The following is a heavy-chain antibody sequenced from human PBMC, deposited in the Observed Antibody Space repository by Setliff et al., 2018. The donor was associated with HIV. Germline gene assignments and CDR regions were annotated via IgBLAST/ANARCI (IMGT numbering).Heavy chain of an antibody. CDR1: GHSISSGYY. CDR3: ARPLTASYNFWGDASAI. V-gene: IGHV4-38-2*02. Sequence: SETLSLTCSVSGHSISSGYYWGWIRQPPGKGLEWIGYVSYSGATYYNPSLKTRAAISVDTSQNHFSLKLTSVTAADTAVYYCARPLTASYNFWGDASAIWGQGTMVTVSS. J-gene: IGHJ3*02. D-gene: IGHD3-3*01. CDR2: VSYSGAT.